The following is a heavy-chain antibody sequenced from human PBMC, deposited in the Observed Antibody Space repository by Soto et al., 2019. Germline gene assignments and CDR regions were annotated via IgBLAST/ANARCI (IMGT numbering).Heavy chain of an antibody. D-gene: IGHD6-19*01. Sequence: EASVKVSCMCSGYTLTSYAMHWVPQAPGQRLEWMGWINAGNGNTKYSQKFQGRVTITRDTSASTAYMELSSLRSEDTAVYYCARRIAVALDSFDIWGQGTMVTVSS. CDR3: ARRIAVALDSFDI. V-gene: IGHV1-3*01. CDR2: INAGNGNT. CDR1: GYTLTSYA. J-gene: IGHJ3*02.